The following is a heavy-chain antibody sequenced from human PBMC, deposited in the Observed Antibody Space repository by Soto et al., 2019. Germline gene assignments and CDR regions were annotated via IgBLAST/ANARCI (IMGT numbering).Heavy chain of an antibody. Sequence: GGSLRLSCAASGFTFSSYAMHWVRQAPGKGLEWVAVISYDGSNKYYADSVKGRFTISRDNSKNTLYLQMNSLRAEDTAVYYCARGSGSWYYYYYGMDVWGQGTTVTVYS. CDR1: GFTFSSYA. CDR2: ISYDGSNK. V-gene: IGHV3-30-3*01. CDR3: ARGSGSWYYYYYGMDV. D-gene: IGHD1-26*01. J-gene: IGHJ6*02.